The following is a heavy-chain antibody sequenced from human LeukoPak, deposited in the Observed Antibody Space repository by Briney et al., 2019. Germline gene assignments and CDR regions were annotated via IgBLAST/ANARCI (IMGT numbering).Heavy chain of an antibody. V-gene: IGHV3-30*02. CDR1: GFTFSYYG. Sequence: GGSLRLSCAASGFTFSYYGFHWVRQAPGKGLEWVAFIRYDGNDKFYAESVKGRFTISRDTSRNTLYLQMNSLRLEDTAVYYCAKDLMRDRWFGESWGQGTLVTVSS. D-gene: IGHD3-10*01. CDR2: IRYDGNDK. J-gene: IGHJ5*02. CDR3: AKDLMRDRWFGES.